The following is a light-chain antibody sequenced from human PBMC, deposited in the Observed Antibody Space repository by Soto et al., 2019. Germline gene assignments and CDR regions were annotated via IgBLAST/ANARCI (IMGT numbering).Light chain of an antibody. CDR3: GTWDSSLSAVV. J-gene: IGLJ2*01. V-gene: IGLV1-51*01. CDR2: DSN. CDR1: SSNIGNNY. Sequence: QSVLTQPPSVSAAPGQKVTISCSGSSSNIGNNYVSWYKQLPGTAPEVLIYDSNKRPSGIPDRFSGSKSGTSATLGITGLQTGDEADYYCGTWDSSLSAVVFGGGTKVTVL.